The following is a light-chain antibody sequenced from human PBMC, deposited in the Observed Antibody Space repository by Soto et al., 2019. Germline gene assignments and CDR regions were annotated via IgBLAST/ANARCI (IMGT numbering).Light chain of an antibody. CDR2: DAS. CDR1: QSVSGY. Sequence: EIVLTQSPATLSLSPGERATLSCRASQSVSGYLAWYQQKPGQAPKLLIYDASNRATGIPARFSGSGSGTDFTLTVSSLEPEDFAVYYCQQRSNWPWTFGQGTKVEFK. CDR3: QQRSNWPWT. V-gene: IGKV3-11*01. J-gene: IGKJ1*01.